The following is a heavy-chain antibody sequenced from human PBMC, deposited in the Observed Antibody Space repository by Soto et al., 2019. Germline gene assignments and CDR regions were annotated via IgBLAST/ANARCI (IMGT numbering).Heavy chain of an antibody. CDR1: GGTFSSYA. Sequence: QVQLVQSGAEVKKPGSSVKVSCKASGGTFSSYAISWVRQAPGQGLEWMGGIIPISGTANYAQKFQGRVTITTDESTSTAYMELSSRRSEDTAVYYCARSQGSSTSLEIYYYYYYGMDVRGQGTTVTVSS. D-gene: IGHD2-2*01. CDR2: IIPISGTA. CDR3: ARSQGSSTSLEIYYYYYYGMDV. J-gene: IGHJ6*02. V-gene: IGHV1-69*01.